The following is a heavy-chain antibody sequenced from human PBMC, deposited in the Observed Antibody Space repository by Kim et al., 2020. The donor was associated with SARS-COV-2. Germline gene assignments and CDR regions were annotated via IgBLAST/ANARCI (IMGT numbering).Heavy chain of an antibody. J-gene: IGHJ5*02. CDR1: GGSISRSNSH. V-gene: IGHV4-39*01. Sequence: SETLSLTCTVSGGSISRSNSHWGWIRQPPGKGLEWIGSVYYSGSTYYNPSLKSRVTISVDTSKNLLSLKLTTVTAAVTAVYYSARPEMNGIGCSSWFDP. D-gene: IGHD2-15*01. CDR3: ARPEMNGIGCSSWFDP. CDR2: VYYSGST.